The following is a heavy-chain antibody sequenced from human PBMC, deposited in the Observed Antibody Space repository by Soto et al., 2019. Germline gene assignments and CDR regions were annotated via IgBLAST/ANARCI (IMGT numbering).Heavy chain of an antibody. CDR2: ISGSGGST. D-gene: IGHD6-13*01. V-gene: IGHV3-23*01. J-gene: IGHJ4*02. Sequence: GGSLRLSCAASGFTFSSYAMSCVRQAPGKGLEWVSAISGSGGSTYYADSVKGRFTISRDNSKNTLYLQMNSLRAEDTAVYYCAKRVKYSSSLYYFDYWGQGTLVTVSS. CDR3: AKRVKYSSSLYYFDY. CDR1: GFTFSSYA.